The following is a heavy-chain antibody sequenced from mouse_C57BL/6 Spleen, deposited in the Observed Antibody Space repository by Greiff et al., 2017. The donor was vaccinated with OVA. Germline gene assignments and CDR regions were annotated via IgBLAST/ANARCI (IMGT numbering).Heavy chain of an antibody. CDR3: AREDYGNSYYFDY. CDR2: ILPNSGST. D-gene: IGHD2-1*01. J-gene: IGHJ2*01. V-gene: IGHV1-64*01. Sequence: QVQLQQPGAELVKPGASVKLSCKASGYTFPSSWMHWVRQRPGQGLEWIGMILPNSGSTNYNEKFKSKATLTVDKSSSTAYMQLSSLTSEDSAVYYCAREDYGNSYYFDYWGQGTTLTVSS. CDR1: GYTFPSSW.